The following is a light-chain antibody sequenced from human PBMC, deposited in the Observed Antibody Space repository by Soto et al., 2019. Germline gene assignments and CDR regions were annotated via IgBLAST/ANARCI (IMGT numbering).Light chain of an antibody. CDR1: SKEVVGYNY. Sequence: QAALTQPASVSWSPGQSITISCTGTSKEVVGYNYVSWYQQHPGKAPKFMIYDVSNRPSGVSNCFSGSKSGNTASLTISGLQAEDEADYYCCSYTTSNTRQIVFGTGTKVTVL. V-gene: IGLV2-14*01. CDR3: CSYTTSNTRQIV. CDR2: DVS. J-gene: IGLJ1*01.